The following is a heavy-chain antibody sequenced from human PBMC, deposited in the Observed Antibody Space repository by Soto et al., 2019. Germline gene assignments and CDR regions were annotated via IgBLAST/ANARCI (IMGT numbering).Heavy chain of an antibody. Sequence: VGSLRLSCAASGFNFSNYAMSWVRQAPGKGLEWVSAISGTGSGAYYAESVKGRFTISRDNSKNTLYLQMNSLRAEDTALYYCAKRRYFDWLLAGWFDPWGQGTQVTVSS. V-gene: IGHV3-23*01. D-gene: IGHD3-9*01. CDR2: ISGTGSGA. CDR1: GFNFSNYA. CDR3: AKRRYFDWLLAGWFDP. J-gene: IGHJ5*02.